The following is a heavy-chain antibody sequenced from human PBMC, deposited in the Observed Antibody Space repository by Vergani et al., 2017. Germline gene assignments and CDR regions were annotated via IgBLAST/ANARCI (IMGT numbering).Heavy chain of an antibody. Sequence: EVQLLESGAGLVQPGGSLRLSCGASGFTFSSYAMTWVRQAPGQGLEWVSAISGSGGNTFYTDSVKGRFTISRDNSKDTLYLQMNSLRVEDTAIYYCAKARDPNCKGGNCYSYYYGLNLWGQGTTVTVSS. CDR2: ISGSGGNT. CDR1: GFTFSSYA. CDR3: AKARDPNCKGGNCYSYYYGLNL. V-gene: IGHV3-23*01. D-gene: IGHD2-15*01. J-gene: IGHJ6*02.